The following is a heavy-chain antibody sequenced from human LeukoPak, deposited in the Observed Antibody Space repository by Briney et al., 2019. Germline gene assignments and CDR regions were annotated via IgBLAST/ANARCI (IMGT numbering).Heavy chain of an antibody. Sequence: PSETLSLTCTVSGGSISSSSYYWGWLRQPPGKGLEWIGSIYYSGSTYYNPSLKSRVTISVDTSKNQFSLKLSSVTAADTAVYYCARRGSGSYYGAFDIWGQGTMVTVSS. D-gene: IGHD1-26*01. J-gene: IGHJ3*02. CDR1: GGSISSSSYY. CDR3: ARRGSGSYYGAFDI. V-gene: IGHV4-39*01. CDR2: IYYSGST.